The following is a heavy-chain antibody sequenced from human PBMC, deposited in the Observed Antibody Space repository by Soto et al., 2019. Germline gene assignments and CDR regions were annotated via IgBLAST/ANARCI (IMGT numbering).Heavy chain of an antibody. D-gene: IGHD3-10*01. J-gene: IGHJ4*02. CDR1: GFTFSSHA. CDR2: IDSSGSFI. V-gene: IGHV3-21*01. CDR3: ARDPLWFGEIGYFDY. Sequence: EVQLEDSGGGLVKPGGSLRLSCAASGFTFSSHAMNWVRQAPGKGLEWVSSIDSSGSFIYYADSVKGRVTISRDNAKSSLYLQMRSLRAEDTAVYYCARDPLWFGEIGYFDYWGQGALVTVSS.